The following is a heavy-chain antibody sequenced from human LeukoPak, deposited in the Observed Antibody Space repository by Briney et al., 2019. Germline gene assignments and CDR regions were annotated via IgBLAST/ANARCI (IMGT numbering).Heavy chain of an antibody. V-gene: IGHV3-33*01. CDR3: AREVGYYDSSGYYYYFDY. CDR2: IWYDGSNK. CDR1: GFTFSSYG. D-gene: IGHD3-22*01. J-gene: IGHJ4*02. Sequence: GGSLRLSCAASGFTFSSYGMHWVRQAPGKGLEWVAVIWYDGSNKYYADSVKGRFTISRDNSKNTLYLQMNSLRAEDTAVYYCAREVGYYDSSGYYYYFDYWGQGTLVTVSS.